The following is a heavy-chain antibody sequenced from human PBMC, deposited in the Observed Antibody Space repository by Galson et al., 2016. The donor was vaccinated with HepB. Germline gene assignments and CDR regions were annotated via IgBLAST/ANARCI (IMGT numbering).Heavy chain of an antibody. CDR3: ARGVAKIVPLVFATPAPPRHYFSGMDV. V-gene: IGHV1-69*13. CDR2: IIPIFGTT. D-gene: IGHD2-8*01. CDR1: GGTFSSYT. Sequence: SVKVSCKASGGTFSSYTFTWVRQVPGQGLEWVGGIIPIFGTTDYAQNFQGRVTVTADESTSTAYMVLTSLRAEDTAVYYCARGVAKIVPLVFATPAPPRHYFSGMDVGGQGTTVTVSS. J-gene: IGHJ6*02.